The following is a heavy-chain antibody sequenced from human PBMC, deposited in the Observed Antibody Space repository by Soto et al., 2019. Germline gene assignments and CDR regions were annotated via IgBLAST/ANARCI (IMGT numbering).Heavy chain of an antibody. J-gene: IGHJ6*02. D-gene: IGHD3-22*01. V-gene: IGHV1-69*02. CDR2: IIPILGIA. Sequence: SVKLSCKASGGTFSSYTISWVRQAPGQGLEWMGRIIPILGIANYAQKFQGRVTITADKSTSTAYMELSSLRSEDTAVYYCATLSLYYYDSSGSNYYYGMDVWGQGTTVTVSS. CDR3: ATLSLYYYDSSGSNYYYGMDV. CDR1: GGTFSSYT.